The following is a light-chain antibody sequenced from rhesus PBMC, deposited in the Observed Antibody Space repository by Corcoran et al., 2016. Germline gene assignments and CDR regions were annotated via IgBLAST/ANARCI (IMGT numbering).Light chain of an antibody. CDR2: LVS. V-gene: IGKV2-82*03. J-gene: IGKJ4*01. CDR1: QSLVHRDGKNY. Sequence: DIVMIQTPLSLAVTLGEAASISCRSNQSLVHRDGKNYLYWYLQKPGQPPPLLMYLVSKRAPGVPERFSGMGSGTDFTLKISRVEAEDVGLYHCMQALRTPLTFGGGTKVEIK. CDR3: MQALRTPLT.